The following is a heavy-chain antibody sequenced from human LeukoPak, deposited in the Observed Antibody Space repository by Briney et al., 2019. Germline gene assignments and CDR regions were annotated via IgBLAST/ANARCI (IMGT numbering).Heavy chain of an antibody. J-gene: IGHJ4*02. V-gene: IGHV3-23*01. CDR3: AKERRRVDTAMVRSYYFEN. Sequence: GGSLRLSCAASGFTFSSSAMSWVRQTPGKGLEWVSSITGNGATTYYSDSVKGRFTISRDNSKNTPSLQMNSLRAEDTAVYFCAKERRRVDTAMVRSYYFENWGQGTLVTVSS. CDR2: ITGNGATT. CDR1: GFTFSSSA. D-gene: IGHD5-18*01.